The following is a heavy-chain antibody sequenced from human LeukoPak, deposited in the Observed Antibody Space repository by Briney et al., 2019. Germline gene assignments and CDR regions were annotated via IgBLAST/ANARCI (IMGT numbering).Heavy chain of an antibody. D-gene: IGHD5-18*01. CDR2: ISWNSGSI. V-gene: IGHV3-9*01. Sequence: PGGSLRLSCAASGFTFDDYAMHWVRQAPGKGLEWVSGISWNSGSIGYADSVKGRFTISRDNAKNSLYLQMNSLRAEDTAVYYCARALRGYSYGPFDYWGQGTLVTVSS. CDR1: GFTFDDYA. J-gene: IGHJ4*02. CDR3: ARALRGYSYGPFDY.